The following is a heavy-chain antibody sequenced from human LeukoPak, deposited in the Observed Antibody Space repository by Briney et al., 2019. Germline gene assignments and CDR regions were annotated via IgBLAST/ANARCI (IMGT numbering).Heavy chain of an antibody. J-gene: IGHJ4*02. V-gene: IGHV4-59*11. CDR2: IYYSGST. CDR3: AKSHSVVRRGYFDY. Sequence: SETLSLTCTVSGGSISSHYWSWIRQPPGKGLEWIGYIYYSGSTNYNPSLKSRVTISVDTSKNQFSLKLSSVTAADTAVYYCAKSHSVVRRGYFDYWGQGALVTVSS. CDR1: GGSISSHY. D-gene: IGHD2-2*01.